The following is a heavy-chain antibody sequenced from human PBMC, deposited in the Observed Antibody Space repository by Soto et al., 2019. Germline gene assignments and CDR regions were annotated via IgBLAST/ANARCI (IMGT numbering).Heavy chain of an antibody. Sequence: QVPLVQSGAEVKKPGASVKVSCKASGYTFTSYDINWVRQATGQGLEWMGWMNPNSGNTGYAQKFQGRVTMTRNTSISTAYMELSSLRSEDTAVYYCARGRYCSGGSCYSVVFYWGQGTLVTVSS. J-gene: IGHJ4*02. CDR1: GYTFTSYD. CDR3: ARGRYCSGGSCYSVVFY. CDR2: MNPNSGNT. V-gene: IGHV1-8*01. D-gene: IGHD2-15*01.